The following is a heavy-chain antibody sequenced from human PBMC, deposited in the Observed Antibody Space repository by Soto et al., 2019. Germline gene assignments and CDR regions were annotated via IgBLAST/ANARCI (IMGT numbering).Heavy chain of an antibody. Sequence: GGSLRLSCAASGFTFSSYWMSWVRQAPGKGLEWVANIKQDGSEKYYVDSVKGRFTISRDNAKNSLYLQMNSLRAEDTAVYYCARDPRGYDFWSGPFDYWGQGTLVTVSS. CDR1: GFTFSSYW. CDR2: IKQDGSEK. D-gene: IGHD3-3*01. J-gene: IGHJ4*02. CDR3: ARDPRGYDFWSGPFDY. V-gene: IGHV3-7*03.